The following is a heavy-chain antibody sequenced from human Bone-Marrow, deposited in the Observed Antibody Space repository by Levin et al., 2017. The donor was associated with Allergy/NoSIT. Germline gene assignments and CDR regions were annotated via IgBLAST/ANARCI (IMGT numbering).Heavy chain of an antibody. D-gene: IGHD1-1*01. J-gene: IGHJ6*02. CDR3: ARRGKTVTNAYHYGMDV. CDR2: MNPNSGNT. CDR1: GYTFTSYD. Sequence: ASVKVSCKASGYTFTSYDINWVRQGTGQGLEWMGWMNPNSGNTGYAQKFQGRVTMTRDTSISTAYMELSSLGSEDTAVYFCARRGKTVTNAYHYGMDVWGQGTTVTVPS. V-gene: IGHV1-8*01.